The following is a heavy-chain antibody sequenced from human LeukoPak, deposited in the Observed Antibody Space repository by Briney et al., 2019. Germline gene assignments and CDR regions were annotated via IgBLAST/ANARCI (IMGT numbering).Heavy chain of an antibody. J-gene: IGHJ4*02. Sequence: GGSLRLSCAASGFTFSSYAMSWVRQAPGKGLEWVSTISGSGGNTYYADSVRGRFTIFRDNSKTTLYLQMSSLRAEDTAVSYCAKGSYYYDSADYFASWGQGNLVTVSS. CDR3: AKGSYYYDSADYFAS. V-gene: IGHV3-23*01. CDR2: ISGSGGNT. D-gene: IGHD3-16*01. CDR1: GFTFSSYA.